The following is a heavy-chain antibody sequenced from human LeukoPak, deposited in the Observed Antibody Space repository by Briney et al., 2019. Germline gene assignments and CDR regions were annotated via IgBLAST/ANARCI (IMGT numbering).Heavy chain of an antibody. V-gene: IGHV1-3*01. J-gene: IGHJ5*02. CDR2: INRGSGDT. CDR3: ARDRIVGLAPFDP. Sequence: ASVKVSCKASGYILSNYAMHWVRQAPGQSLEWIGWINRGSGDTIYSQKFQDRLTITRDASANIAYMELNSLTSEDTAVYYCARDRIVGLAPFDPWGQGTLVTVFS. CDR1: GYILSNYA. D-gene: IGHD2-15*01.